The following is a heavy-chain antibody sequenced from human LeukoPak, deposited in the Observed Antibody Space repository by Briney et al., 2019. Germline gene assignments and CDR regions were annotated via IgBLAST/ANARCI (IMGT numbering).Heavy chain of an antibody. CDR2: INSDGSST. D-gene: IGHD4-17*01. CDR3: ARGVHATVTRFDS. V-gene: IGHV3-74*01. J-gene: IGHJ4*02. CDR1: GFTLSNYW. Sequence: GGSLRLSCAASGFTLSNYWMHWVRQAPGKGLVWVSRINSDGSSTTYADSVKGRFTISRDNAKNTLYLQMSSLRAEDTAVYYCARGVHATVTRFDSWGQGTLVPVSS.